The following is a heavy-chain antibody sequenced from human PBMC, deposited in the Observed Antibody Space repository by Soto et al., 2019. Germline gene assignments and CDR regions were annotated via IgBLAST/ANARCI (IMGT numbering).Heavy chain of an antibody. CDR2: VRSSGDDT. CDR3: ARDGESSSSSDFDF. CDR1: GFTFGYYN. V-gene: IGHV3-48*02. J-gene: IGHJ4*02. D-gene: IGHD2-2*01. Sequence: DVQLVESGGGLVQPGGSLRLSCAASGFTFGYYNMHWVLQAPGKGLEWVSVVRSSGDDTYYADSVKGRFTISRDNAKDSLYLQMNSLREEDTAVYYCARDGESSSSSDFDFWGQGALVTVSS.